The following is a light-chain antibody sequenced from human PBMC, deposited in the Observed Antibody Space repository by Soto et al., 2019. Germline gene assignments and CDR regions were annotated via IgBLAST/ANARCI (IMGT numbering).Light chain of an antibody. CDR3: SSFASSSTWV. CDR2: EVS. CDR1: SSDIGACNC. Sequence: QSALTQPASVSGSPGQSITISCTGTSSDIGACNCVSWYQQHPGRAPKLLIYEVSSRPSGVSNRFSDSKSGNTASLTISGLQAEDEADYYCSSFASSSTWVFGTGTKVTVL. J-gene: IGLJ1*01. V-gene: IGLV2-14*01.